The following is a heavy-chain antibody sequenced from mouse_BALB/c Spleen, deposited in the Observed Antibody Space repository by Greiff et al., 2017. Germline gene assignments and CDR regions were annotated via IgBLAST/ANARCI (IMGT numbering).Heavy chain of an antibody. CDR3: TREGLLPYYAMDY. CDR2: INPSNGGT. Sequence: VQLQQPGAELVKPGASVKLSCKASGYTFTSYYMYWVKQRPGQGLEWIGGINPSNGGTNFNEKFKSKATLTVDKSSSTAYMQLSSLTSEDSAVYYCTREGLLPYYAMDYWGQGTSVTVSS. CDR1: GYTFTSYY. D-gene: IGHD2-3*01. V-gene: IGHV1S81*02. J-gene: IGHJ4*01.